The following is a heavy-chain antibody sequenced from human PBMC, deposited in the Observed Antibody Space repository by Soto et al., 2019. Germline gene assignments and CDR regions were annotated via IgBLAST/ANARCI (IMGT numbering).Heavy chain of an antibody. Sequence: QVQLVESGGGVVQPGRSRRLSCAASGFTFSSYAMHWVRQAPGKGLEWVAVISYDGSNKYYADSVKGRFTISRDNSKNTLYLQMNSLRAEDTAVYYCARDHLGMDVWGQGTTVTVSS. CDR1: GFTFSSYA. CDR3: ARDHLGMDV. CDR2: ISYDGSNK. V-gene: IGHV3-30-3*01. J-gene: IGHJ6*02.